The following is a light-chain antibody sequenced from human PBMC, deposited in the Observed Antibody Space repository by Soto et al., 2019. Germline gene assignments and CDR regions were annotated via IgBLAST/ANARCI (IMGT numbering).Light chain of an antibody. CDR1: ETIVTF. Sequence: DVQRTQTPYSLAAFVGDRVTSTCRASETIVTFLNWYQQKPGKAPRLLIYAGSTLQTGVPSRFSGSGSGTDFTLTISSLQPEDFATYYCQQTYSIPRTFGPGTKVDIK. CDR2: AGS. J-gene: IGKJ3*01. V-gene: IGKV1-39*01. CDR3: QQTYSIPRT.